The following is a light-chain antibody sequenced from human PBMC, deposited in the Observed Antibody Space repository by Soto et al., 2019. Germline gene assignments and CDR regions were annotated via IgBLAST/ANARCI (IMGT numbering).Light chain of an antibody. CDR3: QHYGTSII. J-gene: IGKJ5*01. CDR1: QSVSNTY. CDR2: GAS. V-gene: IGKV3-20*01. Sequence: EIVLAQSSGTLSLSPGETTTLSCRASQSVSNTYLAWYQQKPGQAPRLLIYGASGRATAIPDRFSGSGSGTEFTLIINRLEPEDFALYYCQHYGTSIIFGQGTRLEIK.